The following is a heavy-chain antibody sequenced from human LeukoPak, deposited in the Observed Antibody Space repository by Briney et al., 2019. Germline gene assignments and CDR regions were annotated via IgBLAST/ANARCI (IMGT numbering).Heavy chain of an antibody. D-gene: IGHD6-19*01. J-gene: IGHJ4*02. CDR1: GYTFTSYY. V-gene: IGHV1-46*03. CDR2: INPSGGST. CDR3: ARSRQWLVRYYFDY. Sequence: GASVKVSCKGSGYTFTSYYMHCVRQAPGQGLEWMRIINPSGGSTSYAQKFQGRVTMTRDTSTSTVYMELGSLRSEDTAVYYCARSRQWLVRYYFDYWGQGTLVTVSS.